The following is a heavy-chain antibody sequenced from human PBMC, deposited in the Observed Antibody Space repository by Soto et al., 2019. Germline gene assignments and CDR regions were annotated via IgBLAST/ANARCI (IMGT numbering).Heavy chain of an antibody. D-gene: IGHD6-13*01. V-gene: IGHV1-69*04. Sequence: GASVKVSCKASGGTFSSYTISWVRQAPGQGLEWMGRIIPILGIANYAQKFQGRVTITADKSTSTAYMELSSLRSEDTAVYYCARDLAAADNWFDPWGQGTLVTVSS. CDR1: GGTFSSYT. J-gene: IGHJ5*02. CDR2: IIPILGIA. CDR3: ARDLAAADNWFDP.